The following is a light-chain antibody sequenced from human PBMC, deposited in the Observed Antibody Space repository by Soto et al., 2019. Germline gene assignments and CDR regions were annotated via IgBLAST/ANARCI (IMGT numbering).Light chain of an antibody. CDR3: QQYNSWPLT. CDR2: DAS. V-gene: IGKV3D-15*01. J-gene: IGKJ4*02. Sequence: MTQSASAVSMSQGERATLSCRASQSVSSYLAWYQQKPGQSPRLLIYDASNRATGLPARFSGSGSGTEFTLTISSLQSEDFAVYYCQQYNSWPLTFGEGTKVDIK. CDR1: QSVSSY.